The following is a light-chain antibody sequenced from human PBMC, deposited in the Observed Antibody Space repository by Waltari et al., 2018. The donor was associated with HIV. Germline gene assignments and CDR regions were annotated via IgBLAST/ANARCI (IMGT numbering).Light chain of an antibody. CDR1: QSVLYSSDNKNY. Sequence: DIVLTQSPDSLAVPLGERATITCKSSQSVLYSSDNKNYLAWFQQKPGQPPKLLFYWASTRESGVPDRFTGSGSATHFTLTITSMQAEDVAVYFCQQYYSTWTFGQGTKVEIK. CDR3: QQYYSTWT. V-gene: IGKV4-1*01. CDR2: WAS. J-gene: IGKJ1*01.